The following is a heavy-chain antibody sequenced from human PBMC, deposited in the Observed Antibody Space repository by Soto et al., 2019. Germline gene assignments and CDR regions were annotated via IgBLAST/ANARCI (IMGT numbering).Heavy chain of an antibody. D-gene: IGHD1-7*01. CDR2: IIPIFGTA. J-gene: IGHJ6*02. CDR1: GGTFSSYA. V-gene: IGHV1-69*13. Sequence: SVKVSCKASGGTFSSYAISWVRQAPGQGLEWMGGIIPIFGTANYAQKFQGRVTITADESTSTAYMELSSLRSEDTAVYYCASGYNWNYLYYYGMDVWGQGTTVTVSS. CDR3: ASGYNWNYLYYYGMDV.